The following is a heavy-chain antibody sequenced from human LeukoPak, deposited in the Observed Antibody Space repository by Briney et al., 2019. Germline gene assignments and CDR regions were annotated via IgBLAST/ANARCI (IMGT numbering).Heavy chain of an antibody. CDR1: GGSISSYY. CDR2: IYYSGST. V-gene: IGHV4-59*01. Sequence: KSSETLSLTCTVSGGSISSYYWSWIRQPPGKGLEWIGYIYYSGSTNYNPSLKSRVTISVDTSKNQFSLKLSSVTAADTAVYYCARLAAAGTGDYWGQGTLVTVSS. CDR3: ARLAAAGTGDY. J-gene: IGHJ4*02. D-gene: IGHD6-13*01.